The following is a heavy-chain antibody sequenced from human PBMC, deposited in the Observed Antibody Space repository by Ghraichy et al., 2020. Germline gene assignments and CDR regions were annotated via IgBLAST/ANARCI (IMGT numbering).Heavy chain of an antibody. V-gene: IGHV2-26*01. D-gene: IGHD6-13*01. J-gene: IGHJ6*01. Sequence: SGPTLVKPTETLTLTCTVSGFSLSNAEMAVSWIRQPPGKALEWLAHIFSNDEKSYSTSLKTRLTISKDTSKSQVVLSMTDIDPVDTGTYYCARIALVADGRGEWDYYGMDVWGQGTTVTVSS. CDR2: IFSNDEK. CDR1: GFSLSNAEMA. CDR3: ARIALVADGRGEWDYYGMDV.